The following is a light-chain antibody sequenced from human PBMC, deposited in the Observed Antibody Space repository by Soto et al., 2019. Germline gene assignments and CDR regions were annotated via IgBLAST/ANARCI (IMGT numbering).Light chain of an antibody. V-gene: IGLV2-8*01. CDR1: SSDVGGYNY. J-gene: IGLJ1*01. CDR3: SSYVGSKGI. CDR2: EVS. Sequence: QYALTQPPSASGSPGQSVTISCTGNSSDVGGYNYVSWYQQHPGKAPKLMIYEVSKRPSAVPDRYSGSKSGNTASLTVSRLKAEEEADYYCSSYVGSKGIFATGTKVTVL.